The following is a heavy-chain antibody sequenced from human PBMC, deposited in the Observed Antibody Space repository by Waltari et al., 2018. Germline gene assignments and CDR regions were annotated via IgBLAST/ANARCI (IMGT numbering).Heavy chain of an antibody. CDR2: IYWNDDK. V-gene: IGHV2-5*01. Sequence: QITLKESGPTLVKPTQTLTLTCTFSGFSLSTSGVGVGWIRQPPGKALGWLALIYWNDDKRYSPSLKGRLTITKDTSKNQVVLTRTNMDPVDTATYYCAHRPDSSGWYGALVWFDPWGQGTLVTVSS. D-gene: IGHD6-19*01. CDR3: AHRPDSSGWYGALVWFDP. CDR1: GFSLSTSGVG. J-gene: IGHJ5*02.